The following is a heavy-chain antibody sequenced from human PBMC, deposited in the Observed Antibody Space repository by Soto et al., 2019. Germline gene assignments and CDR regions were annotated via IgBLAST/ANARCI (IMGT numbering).Heavy chain of an antibody. CDR3: ARSNYYYYGMDV. V-gene: IGHV4-59*08. J-gene: IGHJ6*02. Sequence: SETLSLTCTVSGGSISSYYWTWIRQPPGKGLEWIGYIYYSGSTNYNPSLTSRVTMSVDTSKNQFSLKLSSVTAADTAVYYCARSNYYYYGMDVWGQGTTVTVSS. CDR2: IYYSGST. CDR1: GGSISSYY.